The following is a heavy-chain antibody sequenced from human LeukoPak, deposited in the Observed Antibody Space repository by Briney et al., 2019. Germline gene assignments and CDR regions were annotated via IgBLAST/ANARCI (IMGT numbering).Heavy chain of an antibody. CDR3: ARQGSLSYCSGGSCWFDP. CDR2: IYNSGST. J-gene: IGHJ5*02. V-gene: IGHV4-39*01. D-gene: IGHD2-15*01. CDR1: GGSISSSTYY. Sequence: SETLSLTCSVSGGSISSSTYYWGWIRHPPGKGLEWIGNIYNSGSTYYNPSLKSRVTISVDTSKNQFSLKLYSVAAADTAVYHCARQGSLSYCSGGSCWFDPWGQGTLVTVSS.